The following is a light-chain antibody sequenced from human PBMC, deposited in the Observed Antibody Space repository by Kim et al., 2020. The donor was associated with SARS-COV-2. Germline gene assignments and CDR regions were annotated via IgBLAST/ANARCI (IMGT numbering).Light chain of an antibody. CDR1: QRVRSNY. Sequence: SPGERGTLCCRASQRVRSNYLAWYQQKVGQAPRLLIYGVSSRATGIPDRFSGSGSGTVFTLTISRLEPEDFAVYYCQQYGGSPITFGQGTRLEIK. CDR2: GVS. CDR3: QQYGGSPIT. J-gene: IGKJ5*01. V-gene: IGKV3-20*01.